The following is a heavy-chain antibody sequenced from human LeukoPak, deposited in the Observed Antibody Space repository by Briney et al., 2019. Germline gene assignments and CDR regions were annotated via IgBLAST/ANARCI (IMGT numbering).Heavy chain of an antibody. CDR3: ARDTGDYFDY. J-gene: IGHJ4*02. CDR2: IYCSGST. CDR1: GVSISSYN. D-gene: IGHD2-8*02. Sequence: SGTLRLTCAVSGVSISSYNWSWIRQPPGKGLEWVWYIYCSGSTNYNPSLKSRVTISVDTPKLQFSLKLSSVTAADTAVYYCARDTGDYFDYWGQGTLVTVSS. V-gene: IGHV4-59*01.